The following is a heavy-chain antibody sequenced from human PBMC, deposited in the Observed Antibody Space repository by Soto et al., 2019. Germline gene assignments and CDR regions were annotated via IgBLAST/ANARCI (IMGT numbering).Heavy chain of an antibody. Sequence: QVQLQQWRAGLLKPSETLSLTCAVYGGSFSGYYWSWISQPPGKGLVWIGEINHSGSTNYNPSLKSRVTISVDTSKNQFSLKLSSVTAADTAVYYCARGLRVGATTGVRRSYWGQGTLVTVSS. CDR3: ARGLRVGATTGVRRSY. D-gene: IGHD1-26*01. CDR1: GGSFSGYY. CDR2: INHSGST. V-gene: IGHV4-34*01. J-gene: IGHJ4*02.